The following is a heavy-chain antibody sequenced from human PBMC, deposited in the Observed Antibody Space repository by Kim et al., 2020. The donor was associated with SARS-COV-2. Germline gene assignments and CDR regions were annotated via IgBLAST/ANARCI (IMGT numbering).Heavy chain of an antibody. CDR1: GYTFTGYY. D-gene: IGHD5-18*01. J-gene: IGHJ6*03. V-gene: IGHV1-2*06. CDR3: ARDRNWSLGYSYGPGYWYYMDV. Sequence: ASVKVSCKASGYTFTGYYMHWVRQAPGQGLEWMGRINPNSGGTNYAQKFQGRVTMTRDTSISTAYMELSRLRSDDTAVYYCARDRNWSLGYSYGPGYWYYMDVWGKGTTVTVSS. CDR2: INPNSGGT.